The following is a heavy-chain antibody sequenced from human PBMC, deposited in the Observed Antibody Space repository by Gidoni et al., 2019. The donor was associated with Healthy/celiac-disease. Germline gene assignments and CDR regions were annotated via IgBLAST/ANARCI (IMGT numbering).Heavy chain of an antibody. V-gene: IGHV4-34*01. Sequence: QVQLQQWGAGLLKPSETLSLTCAVYGGSFSGYYWCWIRQPPGKGLEWIGEINHSGSTNYNPSLKSRVTISVDTSKNQFSLKLSSVTAADTAVYYCARGRRQWLDNPRISNYYGMDVWGQGTTVTVSS. CDR1: GGSFSGYY. CDR3: ARGRRQWLDNPRISNYYGMDV. D-gene: IGHD6-19*01. J-gene: IGHJ6*02. CDR2: INHSGST.